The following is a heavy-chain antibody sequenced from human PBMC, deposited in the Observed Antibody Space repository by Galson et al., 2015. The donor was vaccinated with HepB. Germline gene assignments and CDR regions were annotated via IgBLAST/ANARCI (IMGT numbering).Heavy chain of an antibody. CDR1: GFIFRNYA. Sequence: SLRLSCAASGFIFRNYAMSWVRQAPGKGLEWVSALSSNGYNTYYADSVKGRFTISRDISKNTLYLQMSSLRGEDTAIYYCAKDLGYSAFDYWGQGTLVTVSP. J-gene: IGHJ4*02. D-gene: IGHD5-24*01. V-gene: IGHV3-23*01. CDR3: AKDLGYSAFDY. CDR2: LSSNGYNT.